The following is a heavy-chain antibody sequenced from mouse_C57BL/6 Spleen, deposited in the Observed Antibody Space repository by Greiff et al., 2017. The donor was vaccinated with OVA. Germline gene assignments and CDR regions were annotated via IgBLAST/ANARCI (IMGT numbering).Heavy chain of an antibody. Sequence: EVQLVESGPGLVKPSQTVFLTCTVTGLSITTGNYRWSWIRQFPGNKLEWIGYIYYSGTITYNPSLTSRTTITRDTPKNQFFLEMNSLTAEDTATYYCARYYYGSSYHFDYWGQGTTLTVSS. D-gene: IGHD1-1*01. V-gene: IGHV3-5*01. J-gene: IGHJ2*01. CDR1: GLSITTGNYR. CDR2: IYYSGTI. CDR3: ARYYYGSSYHFDY.